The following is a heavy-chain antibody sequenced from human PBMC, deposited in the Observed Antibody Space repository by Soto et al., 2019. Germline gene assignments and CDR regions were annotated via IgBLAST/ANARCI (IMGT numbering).Heavy chain of an antibody. V-gene: IGHV1-69*13. Sequence: SVKVSCKASGGSFTYTLSWGRQAPGQGLEWMGGIIPIFGTTNYAQKFQGRVTITADESTKPAYMELSTLRSEDTAVYYCARLHSHGTYGMDVWGQGTTVTVSS. CDR2: IIPIFGTT. D-gene: IGHD5-18*01. CDR3: ARLHSHGTYGMDV. CDR1: GGSFTYT. J-gene: IGHJ6*02.